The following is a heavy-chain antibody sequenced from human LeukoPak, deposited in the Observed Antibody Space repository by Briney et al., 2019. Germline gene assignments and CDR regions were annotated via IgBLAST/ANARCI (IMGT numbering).Heavy chain of an antibody. CDR3: AKDGGLWVSAHWGDS. CDR2: ITTSDGNT. J-gene: IGHJ4*02. V-gene: IGHV3-23*01. D-gene: IGHD7-27*01. CDR1: GFTFSSYT. Sequence: GGSLRLSCAASGFTFSSYTMSWVRQAPGKGLEWVSTITTSDGNTYYADSVKGRFTVYRDNSKNTLFLQMNSLRAEDTAVYYCAKDGGLWVSAHWGDSWGRGTLVTVSS.